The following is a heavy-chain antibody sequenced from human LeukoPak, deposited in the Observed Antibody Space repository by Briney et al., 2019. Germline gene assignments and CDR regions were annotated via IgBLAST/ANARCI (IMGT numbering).Heavy chain of an antibody. CDR1: GFTFSSYA. Sequence: GRSLRLSCAASGFTFSSYAMHWVRQAPGKGLEWVAVISYDGSNKYYADSVKGRFTISRDNSKNTLYLQMNSLRAEDTAVYYCARGGAFDLWGQGPMVTVSS. D-gene: IGHD3-16*01. CDR2: ISYDGSNK. J-gene: IGHJ3*01. CDR3: ARGGAFDL. V-gene: IGHV3-30-3*01.